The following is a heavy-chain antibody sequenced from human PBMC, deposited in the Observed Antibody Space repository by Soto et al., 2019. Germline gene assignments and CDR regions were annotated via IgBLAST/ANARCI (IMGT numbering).Heavy chain of an antibody. J-gene: IGHJ3*02. D-gene: IGHD2-2*01. Sequence: SVSGGNISNRGDAGSWIKKHPGKGLEWIGYIYYSGSTYYNPSLKSRVTISVDTSKNQFSLKLSSVTAADTAVYYCARGGYCSSTSCRYHAFDIWGQGTMVTGS. CDR1: GGNISNRGDA. CDR3: ARGGYCSSTSCRYHAFDI. V-gene: IGHV4-31*03. CDR2: IYYSGST.